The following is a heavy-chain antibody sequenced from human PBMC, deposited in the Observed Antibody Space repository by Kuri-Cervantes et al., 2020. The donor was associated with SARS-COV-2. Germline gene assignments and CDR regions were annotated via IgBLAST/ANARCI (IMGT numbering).Heavy chain of an antibody. CDR2: MNPNSGNT. CDR3: ARGRNSDGYNFAYYYYYGMDV. J-gene: IGHJ6*02. CDR1: GYTFTSYD. D-gene: IGHD5-24*01. Sequence: ASVKVSCKASGYTFTSYDINWVRQATGQGLEWMGWMNPNSGNTGYAQKFQGRVTMTRNTSISTAYMELSSLRSEDTAVYYCARGRNSDGYNFAYYYYYGMDVWGQGNTVTVSS. V-gene: IGHV1-8*01.